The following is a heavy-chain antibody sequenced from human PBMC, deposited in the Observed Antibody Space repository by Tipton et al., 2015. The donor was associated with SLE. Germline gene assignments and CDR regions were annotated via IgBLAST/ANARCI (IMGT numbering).Heavy chain of an antibody. Sequence: QSGAEVKKPGSSVKVSCKASGGTFSSYAISWVRQAPGQGLEWMGRIIPILGIANYAQKFQGRVTITADKSTSTAYMELSSLRSEDTAVYYCAREYYDSSGYYYERYWGQGTLVTVSS. CDR1: GGTFSSYA. D-gene: IGHD3-22*01. CDR2: IIPILGIA. V-gene: IGHV1-69*04. CDR3: AREYYDSSGYYYERY. J-gene: IGHJ4*02.